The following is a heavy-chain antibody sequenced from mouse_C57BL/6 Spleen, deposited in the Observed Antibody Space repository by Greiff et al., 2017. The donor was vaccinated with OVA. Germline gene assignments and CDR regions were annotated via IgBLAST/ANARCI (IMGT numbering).Heavy chain of an antibody. D-gene: IGHD1-1*01. V-gene: IGHV14-4*01. CDR2: IDPENGDT. J-gene: IGHJ2*01. CDR3: TTSSSYFDY. Sequence: EVQVVESGAELVRPGASVKLSCTASGFNIKDDYMHWVKQRPEQGLEWIGWIDPENGDTEYASKFQGKATITADTSSNTAYLQLSSLTSEDTAVYYCTTSSSYFDYWGQGTTLTVSS. CDR1: GFNIKDDY.